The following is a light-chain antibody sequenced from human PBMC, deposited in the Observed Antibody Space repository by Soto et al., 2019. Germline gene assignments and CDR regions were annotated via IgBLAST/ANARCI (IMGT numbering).Light chain of an antibody. CDR3: QKTYSTPFT. CDR2: AAS. J-gene: IGKJ3*01. V-gene: IGKV1-39*01. CDR1: QTISNY. Sequence: DIQMTQSPSSLSASVGDRVTITCRASQTISNYLNWYQEIPGKAPKLLIYAASNLQSGVPSRFSGSGSGTEFTLTISTLQPEDFATYYCQKTYSTPFTFGPGTNVDI.